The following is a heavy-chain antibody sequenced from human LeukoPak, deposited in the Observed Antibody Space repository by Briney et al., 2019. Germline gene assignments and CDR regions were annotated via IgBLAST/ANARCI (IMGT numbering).Heavy chain of an antibody. Sequence: GGSLRLSCAASGFTFSSYSMNWVRQAPGKGLEWVSGINWNGGSTGYADSVKGRFTISRDNSKNSLYLQMNSLRAEDTALYYCAKEGSATGYYYYMDVWGKGTTVTVSS. CDR3: AKEGSATGYYYYMDV. CDR2: INWNGGST. V-gene: IGHV3-20*04. D-gene: IGHD3-10*01. CDR1: GFTFSSYS. J-gene: IGHJ6*03.